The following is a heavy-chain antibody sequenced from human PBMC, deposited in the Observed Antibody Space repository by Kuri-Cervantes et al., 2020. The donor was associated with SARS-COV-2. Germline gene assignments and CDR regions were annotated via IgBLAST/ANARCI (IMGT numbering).Heavy chain of an antibody. CDR1: GFTFSNAW. V-gene: IGHV4-4*09. D-gene: IGHD3-16*01. CDR3: ARESGGGAFDI. Sequence: GSLRLSCAASGFTFSNAWMSWIRQPAGKGLEWIGYIYTSGSTNYNPSLKSRVTISVDTSKNQFSLKLSSVTAADTAVYYCARESGGGAFDIWGQGTMVTVSS. J-gene: IGHJ3*02. CDR2: IYTSGST.